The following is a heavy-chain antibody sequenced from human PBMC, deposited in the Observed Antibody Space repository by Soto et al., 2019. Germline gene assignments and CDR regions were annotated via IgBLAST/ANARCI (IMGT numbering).Heavy chain of an antibody. V-gene: IGHV3-30*03. D-gene: IGHD1-26*01. Sequence: QVQLVESGGGVVQPGGSLRLSCAASGFTFNSNGMTWVRQGPGKGLEWGAFISYDETKTYYADSVKGRFTISRDNSNSALYVQMNSLTGEDTAVYYCARTRSAWSDFHYYSLDVWGQGTTVTVSS. CDR3: ARTRSAWSDFHYYSLDV. CDR2: ISYDETKT. J-gene: IGHJ6*02. CDR1: GFTFNSNG.